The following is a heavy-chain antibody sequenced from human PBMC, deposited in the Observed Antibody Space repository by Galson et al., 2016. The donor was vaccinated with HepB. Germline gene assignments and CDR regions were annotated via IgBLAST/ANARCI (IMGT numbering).Heavy chain of an antibody. Sequence: SETLSLTCAVSGGSISSPYWWNWVRRPPGKGLEWIGEIYHSGTTSYNPSLKSRVTISIDKSKNRFSLKLNPVTAADTAVFYCARRDGFNQYYFDYWGQGTLITVSS. CDR2: IYHSGTT. CDR3: ARRDGFNQYYFDY. CDR1: GGSISSPYW. V-gene: IGHV4-4*02. J-gene: IGHJ4*02. D-gene: IGHD5-24*01.